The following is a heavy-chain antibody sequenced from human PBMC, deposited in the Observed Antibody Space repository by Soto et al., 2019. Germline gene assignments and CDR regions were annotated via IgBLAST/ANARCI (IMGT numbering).Heavy chain of an antibody. CDR3: ARDYGGNKPLDY. J-gene: IGHJ4*02. CDR2: IIPIFGTA. V-gene: IGHV1-69*06. D-gene: IGHD4-17*01. CDR1: GGTFSSYA. Sequence: SVKVSCKASGGTFSSYAISWVRQAPGQGLEWMGGIIPIFGTANYAQKFQGRVAITADKSTSTAYMELSSLRSEDTAVYYCARDYGGNKPLDYWGQGTLVTVSS.